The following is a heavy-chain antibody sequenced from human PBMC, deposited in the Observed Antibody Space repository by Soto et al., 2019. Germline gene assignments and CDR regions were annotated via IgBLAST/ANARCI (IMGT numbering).Heavy chain of an antibody. CDR2: IKQDGSEK. V-gene: IGHV3-7*01. CDR1: GFTFSSYW. Sequence: PGGSLRLSCAASGFTFSSYWMSWVRQAPGKGLEWVANIKQDGSEKYYVDSVKGRFTISRDNAKNSLYLQMNSLRAEDTAVYYCASGYCGGDCYPGMDYYYGMDVWGQGTTVTVS. CDR3: ASGYCGGDCYPGMDYYYGMDV. D-gene: IGHD2-21*02. J-gene: IGHJ6*02.